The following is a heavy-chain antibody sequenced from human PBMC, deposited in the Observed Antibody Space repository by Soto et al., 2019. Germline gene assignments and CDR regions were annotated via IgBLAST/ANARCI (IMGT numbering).Heavy chain of an antibody. CDR2: IIPIFGTA. J-gene: IGHJ6*02. CDR3: AREGGEKVWADYYYGMDV. CDR1: GGTFSSYA. D-gene: IGHD3-16*01. Sequence: GASVKVSCKASGGTFSSYAISWVRQAPGQGLEWMGGIIPIFGTANYAQKFQGRVTITADESTSTAYMELSSLRSEDTAVYYCAREGGEKVWADYYYGMDVWGQGTTVTVSS. V-gene: IGHV1-69*13.